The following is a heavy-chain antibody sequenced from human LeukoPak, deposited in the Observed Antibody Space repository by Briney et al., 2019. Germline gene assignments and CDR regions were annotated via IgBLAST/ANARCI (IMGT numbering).Heavy chain of an antibody. Sequence: PSETLSLTCTVSGGSITSSRYYWTWIRQPPGKGLEYIGSIYYSGSTYYNPSLKSRLTISLDTSKNQFSLKLNFMTAADTAVYYCATLSSDWHSFDYWGQGTLDTVSS. J-gene: IGHJ4*02. CDR2: IYYSGST. V-gene: IGHV4-39*07. CDR3: ATLSSDWHSFDY. CDR1: GGSITSSRYY. D-gene: IGHD6-19*01.